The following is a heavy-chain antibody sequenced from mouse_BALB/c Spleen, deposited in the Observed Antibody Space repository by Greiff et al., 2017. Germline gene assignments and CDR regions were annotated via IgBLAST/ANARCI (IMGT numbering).Heavy chain of an antibody. Sequence: EVQLQQTGPELVKPGASVKISCKASGYSFTDYIMLWVKQSHGKSLEWIGNINPYYGSTSYNLKFKGKATLTVDKSSSTAYMQLKSLTSEDSAVYYCARDPFAYWGQGTLVTVSA. CDR1: GYSFTDYI. CDR3: ARDPFAY. CDR2: INPYYGST. J-gene: IGHJ3*01. V-gene: IGHV1-39*01.